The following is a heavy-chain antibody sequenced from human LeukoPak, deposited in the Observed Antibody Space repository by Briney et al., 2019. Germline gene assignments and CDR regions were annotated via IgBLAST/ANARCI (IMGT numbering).Heavy chain of an antibody. D-gene: IGHD6-13*01. Sequence: GGSLRPSCAASGFTFSDYYMSWVRQAPEKGLEWVSHISTSGSTTYFADSVKGRFTISRDNAKNLLYLQMNSLRAEDTAVYYCARVGSTVAAGIFDYWGQGTLVTVSS. CDR1: GFTFSDYY. J-gene: IGHJ4*02. CDR3: ARVGSTVAAGIFDY. V-gene: IGHV3-11*01. CDR2: ISTSGSTT.